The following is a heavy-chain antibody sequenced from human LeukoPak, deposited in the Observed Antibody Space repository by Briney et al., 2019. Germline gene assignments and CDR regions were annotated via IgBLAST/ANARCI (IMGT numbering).Heavy chain of an antibody. CDR3: ARAVRDIVVVPAANFDY. J-gene: IGHJ4*02. D-gene: IGHD2-2*01. Sequence: PSETLSLTCAVYGGSFSGYYWSWIRQPPGKGLEWIGEISHSGSTNYNPSLKSRVTISVDTSKNQFSLKLSSVTAADTAVHYCARAVRDIVVVPAANFDYWGQGTLVTVSS. V-gene: IGHV4-34*01. CDR1: GGSFSGYY. CDR2: ISHSGST.